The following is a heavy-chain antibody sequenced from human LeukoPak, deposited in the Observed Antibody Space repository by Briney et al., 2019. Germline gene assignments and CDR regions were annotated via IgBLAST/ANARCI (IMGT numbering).Heavy chain of an antibody. D-gene: IGHD3-22*01. V-gene: IGHV4-34*01. CDR3: ARHRAYYYDFYNWFDP. CDR1: GGSFSGYY. CDR2: INHSGST. J-gene: IGHJ5*02. Sequence: PSETLSLTCAVYGGSFSGYYWSWIRQPPGKGLEWIGEINHSGSTNYNPSLKSRVTISVDTSKNQFSLKLSSVTAADTAVYYCARHRAYYYDFYNWFDPWGQGTLVTVSS.